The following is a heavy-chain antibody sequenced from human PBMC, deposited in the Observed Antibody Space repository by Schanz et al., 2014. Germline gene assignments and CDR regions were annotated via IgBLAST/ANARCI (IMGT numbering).Heavy chain of an antibody. Sequence: QVQLVQSGAEVKKPGASVKVSCKTSGYTFTDYPINWVRQAPGQGLEWMGIINPIGGSTTYAQKFRGAVTLTTDTSTDTAYLELSSLRSEDTAMYYCARDYYDSSGYYYCDDWGQGTLVTVSS. CDR3: ARDYYDSSGYYYCDD. V-gene: IGHV1-46*01. J-gene: IGHJ4*02. CDR2: INPIGGST. CDR1: GYTFTDYP. D-gene: IGHD3-22*01.